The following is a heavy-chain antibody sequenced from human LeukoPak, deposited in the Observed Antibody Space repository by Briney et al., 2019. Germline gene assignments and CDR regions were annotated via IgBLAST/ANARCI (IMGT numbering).Heavy chain of an antibody. Sequence: ASVKVSCKASGGTFSSYAISWVRQATGQGLEWMGWMNPNSGNTGYAQKFQGRVTMTRNTSISTAYMELSSLRSEDTAVYYCARDASTVTTGFDPWGQGTLVTVSS. CDR3: ARDASTVTTGFDP. D-gene: IGHD4-17*01. J-gene: IGHJ5*02. CDR2: MNPNSGNT. CDR1: GGTFSSYA. V-gene: IGHV1-8*02.